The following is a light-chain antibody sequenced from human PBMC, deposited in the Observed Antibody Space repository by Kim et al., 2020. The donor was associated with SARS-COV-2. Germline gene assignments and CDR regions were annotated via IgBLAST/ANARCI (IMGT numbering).Light chain of an antibody. CDR1: QVISPW. CDR2: AAS. V-gene: IGKV1-12*01. J-gene: IGKJ4*01. Sequence: ASVGDRVTSTCRASQVISPWLAWYQQKPGKAPKLLIYAASTLHSGVPSRFSGTGSGTDFTLTISALQPEDFATYFCQQTNDFPLTFGGGTKVDIK. CDR3: QQTNDFPLT.